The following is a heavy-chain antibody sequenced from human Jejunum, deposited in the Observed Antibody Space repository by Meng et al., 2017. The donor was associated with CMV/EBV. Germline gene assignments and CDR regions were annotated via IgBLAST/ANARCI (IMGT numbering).Heavy chain of an antibody. D-gene: IGHD5-24*01. Sequence: QVQLQESGPGLVKPSETLSLTCTVSGGSINSGDYYWSWIRQPPGKALEWIGYMYYSGNTYYNPSLKSRVTISLDTSKNQFSLKLNSVTAADTAVYYCAREWRQFGFGYWGQGTLVTVSS. J-gene: IGHJ4*02. CDR2: MYYSGNT. V-gene: IGHV4-30-4*08. CDR1: GGSINSGDYY. CDR3: AREWRQFGFGY.